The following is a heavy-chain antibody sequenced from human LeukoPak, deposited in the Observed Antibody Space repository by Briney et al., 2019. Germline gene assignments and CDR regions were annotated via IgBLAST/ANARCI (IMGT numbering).Heavy chain of an antibody. CDR1: GGSISSYY. J-gene: IGHJ4*02. Sequence: SGTLSLTCTVSGGSISSYYWSWIRQPPGKGLEWIGYIYYSGRTNYNPSLKSRVTMSVDTSKNQFSLKLSSVTAADTAVYYCAREDDFWSGYPEIDYWGQGTLVTVSS. D-gene: IGHD3-3*01. V-gene: IGHV4-59*12. CDR2: IYYSGRT. CDR3: AREDDFWSGYPEIDY.